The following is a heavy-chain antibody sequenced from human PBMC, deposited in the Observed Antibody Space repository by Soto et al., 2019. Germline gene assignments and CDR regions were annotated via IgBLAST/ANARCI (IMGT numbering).Heavy chain of an antibody. Sequence: SETLSLTCAVYGGSFSAYYWSWVRQPPGKGLEWIGEIIHSESTKYNPSLKSRVAISVDTSKNQFSLKLSSVTAADTAVYYCARQRPTDGRWEFANYYGMDVWGQGTPVTVSS. V-gene: IGHV4-34*12. J-gene: IGHJ6*02. D-gene: IGHD1-26*01. CDR2: IIHSEST. CDR1: GGSFSAYY. CDR3: ARQRPTDGRWEFANYYGMDV.